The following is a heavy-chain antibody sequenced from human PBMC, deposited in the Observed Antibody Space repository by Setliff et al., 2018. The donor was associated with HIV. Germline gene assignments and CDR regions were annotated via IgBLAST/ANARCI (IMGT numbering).Heavy chain of an antibody. CDR2: VYTSGDT. V-gene: IGHV4-61*02. CDR3: AREGGKLWFGELLYAFDI. Sequence: SETLSLTCTVSGDSISRGPYYWSWIRQPAGKGLEWIGRVYTSGDTNYNPSLRSRVIISVDTSKNQFSLTLVSVTAADTAVYYCAREGGKLWFGELLYAFDIWGQGTMVTVSS. D-gene: IGHD3-10*01. J-gene: IGHJ3*02. CDR1: GDSISRGPYY.